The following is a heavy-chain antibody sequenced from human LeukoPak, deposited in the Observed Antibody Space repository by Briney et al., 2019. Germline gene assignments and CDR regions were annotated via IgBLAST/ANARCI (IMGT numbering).Heavy chain of an antibody. Sequence: PSETLSLTCTVSGGSVTNTNYWWGWIRQPPGKGLQWIGSIFYSGTTHYNPYLKSRLTISVDTSKNQFSLKLSSVTAADTAVYYCVRPWGYCHIGHCADFDYWGQGILVTVSS. CDR3: VRPWGYCHIGHCADFDY. J-gene: IGHJ4*02. CDR2: IFYSGTT. V-gene: IGHV4-39*01. CDR1: GGSVTNTNYW. D-gene: IGHD2-15*01.